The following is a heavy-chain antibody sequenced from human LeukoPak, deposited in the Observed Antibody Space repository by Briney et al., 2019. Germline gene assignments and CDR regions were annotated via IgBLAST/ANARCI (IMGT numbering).Heavy chain of an antibody. D-gene: IGHD6-13*01. CDR1: GGSISTYY. V-gene: IGHV4-59*08. CDR3: ARHSRYSSSWGFDY. Sequence: PSETLSLTCTVSGGSISTYYWSWIRQSPGKGLEWIGNIDYSGSTNYNPSLKSRVTISVDTSKNQFSLKLSSVTAADTAVYYCARHSRYSSSWGFDYWGQGTLVTVSS. CDR2: IDYSGST. J-gene: IGHJ4*02.